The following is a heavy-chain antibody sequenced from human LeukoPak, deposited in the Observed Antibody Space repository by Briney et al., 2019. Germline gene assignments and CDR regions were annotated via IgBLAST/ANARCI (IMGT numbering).Heavy chain of an antibody. Sequence: SVKVSCKASGGTFSSYAISWVRQAPGQGLEWMGGIIPIFGTANYAQKFQGRVTITADESTSTAYMELSSLRPEDTAVYYCARPLLVVPAAILRDYYGMDVWGQGTTVTVSS. CDR1: GGTFSSYA. V-gene: IGHV1-69*13. J-gene: IGHJ6*02. CDR3: ARPLLVVPAAILRDYYGMDV. D-gene: IGHD2-2*02. CDR2: IIPIFGTA.